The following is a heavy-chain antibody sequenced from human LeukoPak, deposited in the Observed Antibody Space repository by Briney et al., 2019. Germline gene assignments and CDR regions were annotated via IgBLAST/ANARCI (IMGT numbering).Heavy chain of an antibody. CDR3: ARDRKPIAVAGNDYYYYMDV. Sequence: GASVKVSCKASGYTFTGYYMHWVRQAPGQGLEWMGWINPNSGGTNYAQKFQGRVTMTRDTSISTAYMELSRLRSDDTAVYYCARDRKPIAVAGNDYYYYMDVWGKGTTVTVSS. V-gene: IGHV1-2*02. CDR1: GYTFTGYY. CDR2: INPNSGGT. D-gene: IGHD6-19*01. J-gene: IGHJ6*03.